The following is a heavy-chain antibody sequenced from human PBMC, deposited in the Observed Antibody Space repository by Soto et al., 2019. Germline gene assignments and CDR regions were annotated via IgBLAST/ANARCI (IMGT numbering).Heavy chain of an antibody. CDR2: ISSSGSTI. J-gene: IGHJ6*02. CDR1: GFTFSDYY. Sequence: GSLRLSCAAPGFTFSDYYMSWIRQAPGKGLEWVSYISSSGSTIYYADSVKGRFTISRDNAKNSLYLQMNSLRAEDTAVYYCARDRRGFYGSGSYPGGYYYYGMDVWGQGTTVTVSS. D-gene: IGHD3-10*01. V-gene: IGHV3-11*01. CDR3: ARDRRGFYGSGSYPGGYYYYGMDV.